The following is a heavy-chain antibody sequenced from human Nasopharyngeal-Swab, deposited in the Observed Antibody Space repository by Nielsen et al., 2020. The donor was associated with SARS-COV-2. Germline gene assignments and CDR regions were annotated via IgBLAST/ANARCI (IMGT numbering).Heavy chain of an antibody. J-gene: IGHJ4*02. V-gene: IGHV3-30-3*01. CDR3: ARGEVYYYDSSGYLNYFDY. CDR2: ISYDGSNK. D-gene: IGHD3-22*01. Sequence: LVGGAVISYDGSNKYYADSVKGRFTISRDNSKNTLYLQMNSLRAEDTAVYYCARGEVYYYDSSGYLNYFDYWGQGTLVTVSS.